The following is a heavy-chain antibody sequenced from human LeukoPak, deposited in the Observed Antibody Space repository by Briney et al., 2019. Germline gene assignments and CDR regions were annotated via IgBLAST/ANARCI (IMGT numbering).Heavy chain of an antibody. CDR3: ARDKLAGGSYYDY. CDR1: GLTFSSYC. V-gene: IGHV3-48*01. J-gene: IGHJ4*02. D-gene: IGHD6-19*01. CDR2: ISSSSSTI. Sequence: PGGSLSLSCAASGLTFSSYCMNWVRQAPGKGLEWVSYISSSSSTIYYADSVKGRYTISRDNAKNSLYLQMNSLRAEDTAVYYCARDKLAGGSYYDYWGQGTLVTVSS.